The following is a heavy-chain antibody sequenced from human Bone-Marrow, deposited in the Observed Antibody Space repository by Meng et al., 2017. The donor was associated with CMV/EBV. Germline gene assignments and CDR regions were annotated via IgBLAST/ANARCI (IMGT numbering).Heavy chain of an antibody. CDR2: IIPIFGTA. CDR3: AREITRYYCSSTSCAGSGTTRHGAFDI. Sequence: SVKVSCKASGGTFSSYAISWVRQAPGQGLEWMGGIIPIFGTANYAQKFQGRVTITTDESTSTAYMELSSLRSEDTAVYYCAREITRYYCSSTSCAGSGTTRHGAFDIWGQGTMVTVS. J-gene: IGHJ3*02. D-gene: IGHD2-2*01. CDR1: GGTFSSYA. V-gene: IGHV1-69*05.